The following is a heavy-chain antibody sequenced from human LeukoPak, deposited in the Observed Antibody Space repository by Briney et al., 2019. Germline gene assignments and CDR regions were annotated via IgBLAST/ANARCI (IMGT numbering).Heavy chain of an antibody. D-gene: IGHD3-22*01. CDR2: TRNKANSYTT. CDR3: ARVPKGGYDSSGYDY. J-gene: IGHJ4*02. V-gene: IGHV3-72*01. CDR1: GFTFSDHY. Sequence: GGSLRLSCAASGFTFSDHYMDWVRQAPGKGLEWVGRTRNKANSYTTEYAASVKGRFTISRDDSKNSLYLQMNSLKTEDTAVYYCARVPKGGYDSSGYDYWGQGTLVTVSS.